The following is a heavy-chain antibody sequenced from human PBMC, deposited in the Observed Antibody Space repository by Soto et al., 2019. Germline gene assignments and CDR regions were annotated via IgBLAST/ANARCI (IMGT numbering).Heavy chain of an antibody. D-gene: IGHD4-4*01. CDR3: ARQLEGATVTDPRQPTTTEHYYYYGMDV. J-gene: IGHJ6*02. CDR2: IYPGDSDT. CDR1: GYSFTSYW. Sequence: GESLKISCKGSGYSFTSYWIGWVRQMPGKGLEWMGIIYPGDSDTRYSPSFQGQVTISADKSISTAYLQWSSLKASDTAMYYCARQLEGATVTDPRQPTTTEHYYYYGMDVWGQGTTVTVSS. V-gene: IGHV5-51*01.